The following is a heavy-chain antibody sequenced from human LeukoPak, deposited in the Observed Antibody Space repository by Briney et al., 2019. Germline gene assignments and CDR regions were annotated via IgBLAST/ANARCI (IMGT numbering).Heavy chain of an antibody. CDR2: IKQDGSEK. Sequence: GGSLRLSCAGSGFTFSSYWMTWVRQAPGKGLEWVANIKQDGSEKNYVDSVKGRFTISRDNAKNSLYLQMNSLRAEDTAVYYCVRDDDRPDNGLDYWGQGTLVTVSS. D-gene: IGHD3-22*01. V-gene: IGHV3-7*01. CDR1: GFTFSSYW. CDR3: VRDDDRPDNGLDY. J-gene: IGHJ4*02.